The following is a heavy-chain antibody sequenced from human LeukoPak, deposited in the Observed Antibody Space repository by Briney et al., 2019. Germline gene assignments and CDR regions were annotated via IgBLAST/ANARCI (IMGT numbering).Heavy chain of an antibody. CDR3: ARRAAAGTRGYYYGMDV. Sequence: NPSETLFLTCTVSGGSISSYYWSWIRQPPGKGLEWIGYIYYSGSTNYNPSLKSRVTISVDTSKNQFSLKLSSVTAADTAVYYCARRAAAGTRGYYYGMDVWGQGTTVTVSS. J-gene: IGHJ6*02. D-gene: IGHD6-13*01. CDR2: IYYSGST. V-gene: IGHV4-59*01. CDR1: GGSISSYY.